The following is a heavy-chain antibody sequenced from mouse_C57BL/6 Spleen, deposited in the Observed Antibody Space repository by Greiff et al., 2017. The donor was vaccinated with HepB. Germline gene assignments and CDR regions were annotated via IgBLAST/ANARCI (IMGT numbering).Heavy chain of an antibody. D-gene: IGHD1-1*01. V-gene: IGHV14-3*01. CDR2: IDPTNGNT. CDR3: ARSLSSSFYAMDY. Sequence: EVQVVESVAELVRPGASVKLSCTASGFNIKNTYMHWVKQRPEQGLEWIGRIDPTNGNTNYAPKFQGKATITVDTSANTAYLQLSSLTAEDTAIYYCARSLSSSFYAMDYWGQGTSVTVSS. J-gene: IGHJ4*01. CDR1: GFNIKNTY.